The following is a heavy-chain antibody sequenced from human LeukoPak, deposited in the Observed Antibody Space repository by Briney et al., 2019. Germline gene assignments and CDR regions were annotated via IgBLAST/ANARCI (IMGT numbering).Heavy chain of an antibody. V-gene: IGHV4-34*01. Sequence: NPSETLSLTCAVYGGSFSIYYWSWIRQPPGKGLEWIGEINHSGSTNYNPSLNSRVTISVDTSKNQFSLRLSSVTAADTAIYYCARAVSGRFDYWGQGTLVTVSS. CDR2: INHSGST. D-gene: IGHD6-19*01. J-gene: IGHJ4*02. CDR1: GGSFSIYY. CDR3: ARAVSGRFDY.